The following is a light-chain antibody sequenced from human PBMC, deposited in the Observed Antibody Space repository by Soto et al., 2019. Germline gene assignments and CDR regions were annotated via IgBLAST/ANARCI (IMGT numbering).Light chain of an antibody. CDR1: QSISNY. CDR2: EAS. Sequence: DIQMTQSPSTLSASVGDRVTITCRASQSISNYLAWYQQQPGKAPKLLIYEASNLETGVPSRFSGSGSGTEFTLTISSLRPDDFATYYCQLYNSYSWTFGQGTKVEIK. CDR3: QLYNSYSWT. V-gene: IGKV1-5*03. J-gene: IGKJ1*01.